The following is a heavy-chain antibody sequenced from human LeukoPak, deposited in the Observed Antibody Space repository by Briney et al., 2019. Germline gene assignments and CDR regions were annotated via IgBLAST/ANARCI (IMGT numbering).Heavy chain of an antibody. D-gene: IGHD2-15*01. CDR1: GFTVSSNY. V-gene: IGHV3-66*01. J-gene: IGHJ4*02. Sequence: GGSLRLSCAASGFTVSSNYMSWVRQAPGKGLEWVSVIYSGGSTYYADSVKGRFTISRDNSKNTLYLQMNSLRAEDTAVYYCARDVRDVVVAATYYYFDYWGQGTLVTVSS. CDR2: IYSGGST. CDR3: ARDVRDVVVAATYYYFDY.